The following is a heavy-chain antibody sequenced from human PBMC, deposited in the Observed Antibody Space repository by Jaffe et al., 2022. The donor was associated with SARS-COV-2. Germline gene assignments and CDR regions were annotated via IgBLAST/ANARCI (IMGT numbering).Heavy chain of an antibody. CDR3: AKDGTTVTTVGYFDY. Sequence: QVQLVESGGGVVQPGRSLRLSCAASGFTFSSYGMHWVRQAPGKGLEWVAVISYDGSNKYYADSVKGRFTISRDNSKNTLYLQMNSLRAEDTAVYYCAKDGTTVTTVGYFDYWGQGTLVTVSS. V-gene: IGHV3-30*18. CDR1: GFTFSSYG. CDR2: ISYDGSNK. D-gene: IGHD4-17*01. J-gene: IGHJ4*02.